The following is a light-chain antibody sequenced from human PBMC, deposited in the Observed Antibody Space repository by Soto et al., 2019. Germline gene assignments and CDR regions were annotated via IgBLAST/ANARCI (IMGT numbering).Light chain of an antibody. CDR2: WAS. CDR3: QQYYGNPET. V-gene: IGKV4-1*01. Sequence: DIVMTQSPDSLAVSLGERATVNCKSSQSLLYDSNNKNYLAWYQQKPGQPPKLLIYWASTRESGVPDRFSGSGSGTDFTLTISSLQAEDVAVYYCQQYYGNPETFGHGTKLDIK. CDR1: QSLLYDSNNKNY. J-gene: IGKJ2*01.